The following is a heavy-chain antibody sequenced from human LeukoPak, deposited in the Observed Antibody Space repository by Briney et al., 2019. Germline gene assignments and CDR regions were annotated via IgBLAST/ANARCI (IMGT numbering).Heavy chain of an antibody. V-gene: IGHV1-8*01. J-gene: IGHJ5*02. CDR2: TNPNSGNT. CDR1: GYTFTSYD. Sequence: ASVKVSCKASGYTFTSYDINWVRQATGQGLEWMGWTNPNSGNTGYAQKFQGRVTMTRNTSISTAYMELSSLRSEDTAVYYCARVGATRFLEWSHSNWFDPWGQGTLVTLSS. D-gene: IGHD3-3*01. CDR3: ARVGATRFLEWSHSNWFDP.